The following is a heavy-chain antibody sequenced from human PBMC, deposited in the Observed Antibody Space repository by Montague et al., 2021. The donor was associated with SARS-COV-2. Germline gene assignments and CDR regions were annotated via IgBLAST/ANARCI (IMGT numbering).Heavy chain of an antibody. J-gene: IGHJ4*02. V-gene: IGHV4-31*03. D-gene: IGHD3-10*01. CDR1: GASISTGAYY. Sequence: TLSLTCTVSGASISTGAYYWSWIRQHPEKGLEWIGYIYYSGTIYYNPSLKSRVTISLDTSNNHSSLKLISVTAADTAVYYCATGWGSGSLGFHYWGQGTLVIVSS. CDR2: IYYSGTI. CDR3: ATGWGSGSLGFHY.